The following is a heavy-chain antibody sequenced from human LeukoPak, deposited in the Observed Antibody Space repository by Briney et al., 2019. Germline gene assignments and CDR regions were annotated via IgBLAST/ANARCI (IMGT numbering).Heavy chain of an antibody. D-gene: IGHD5-18*01. CDR2: INPNSGGT. J-gene: IGHJ5*02. Sequence: GASVKVSCTASGYTFTGYYMHWVRQAPGQGLEWMGWINPNSGGTNYAQKFQGWVTMTRDTSISTAYMELSRLRSDDTAVYYCARGGRGYSYGLVKYNWFDPWGQGTLVTVSS. V-gene: IGHV1-2*04. CDR1: GYTFTGYY. CDR3: ARGGRGYSYGLVKYNWFDP.